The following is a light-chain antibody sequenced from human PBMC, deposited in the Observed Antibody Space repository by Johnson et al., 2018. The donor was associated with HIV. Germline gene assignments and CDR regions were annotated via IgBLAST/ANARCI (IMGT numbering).Light chain of an antibody. CDR1: SSNIGNNY. CDR2: DNN. Sequence: QPVLTQPPSVSAAPGQKVTISCSGSSSNIGNNYVSWYQHLQGTAPQLLIYDNNKRPSGIPDRFSGSKSGTSATLGITGLQTGDEADYYCGTWDRNLIGGLSVFGLGTRVTVL. V-gene: IGLV1-51*01. CDR3: GTWDRNLIGGLSV. J-gene: IGLJ1*01.